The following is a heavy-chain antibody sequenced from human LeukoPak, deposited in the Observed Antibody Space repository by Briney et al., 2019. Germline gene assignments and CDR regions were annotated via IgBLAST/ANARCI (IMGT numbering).Heavy chain of an antibody. Sequence: GASVKVSCKASGYTFTSYGISWVRQAPGQGLEWMGWISAYNGNTNYAQKLQGRVTMTTDTSTSTAYMELMSLRSDDTAVYYCARDLMITIFGVVIIRAGFDYWGQGTLVTVSS. J-gene: IGHJ4*02. CDR3: ARDLMITIFGVVIIRAGFDY. CDR2: ISAYNGNT. D-gene: IGHD3-3*01. CDR1: GYTFTSYG. V-gene: IGHV1-18*01.